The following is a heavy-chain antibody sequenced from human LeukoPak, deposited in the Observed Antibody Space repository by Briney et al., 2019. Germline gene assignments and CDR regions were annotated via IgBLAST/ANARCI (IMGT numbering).Heavy chain of an antibody. CDR2: IYPGDSDT. Sequence: KVGESLKISCKGSGYSFTSYWIGWVRQMPGKGLEWMGIIYPGDSDTRYSPSFQGQVTISADKSISTAYLQWSSLKASDTAMYYCARTQGXYDSXGYLXNWFDPWGQGTLVTVSS. J-gene: IGHJ5*02. CDR1: GYSFTSYW. V-gene: IGHV5-51*01. D-gene: IGHD3-22*01. CDR3: ARTQGXYDSXGYLXNWFDP.